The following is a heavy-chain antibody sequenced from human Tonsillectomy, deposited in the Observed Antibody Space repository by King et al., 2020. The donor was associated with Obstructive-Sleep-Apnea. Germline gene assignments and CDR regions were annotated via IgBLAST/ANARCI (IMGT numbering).Heavy chain of an antibody. V-gene: IGHV4-39*07. CDR3: ARFLGSDWGRANY. CDR1: DGSISTGTYY. Sequence: LQLQESGPGLVKPSETLSLTCTVSDGSISTGTYYWGWIRQPPGKGLEWIGSVYYSGSTYYNPSLKSRVTISVDTSKNQFSLKLSSVTAADTAVYYCARFLGSDWGRANYWGQGTLVTVSS. D-gene: IGHD3-16*01. J-gene: IGHJ4*02. CDR2: VYYSGST.